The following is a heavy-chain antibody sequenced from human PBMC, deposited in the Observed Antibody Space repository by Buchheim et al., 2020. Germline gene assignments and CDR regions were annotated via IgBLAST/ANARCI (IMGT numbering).Heavy chain of an antibody. J-gene: IGHJ5*02. V-gene: IGHV3-48*03. D-gene: IGHD6-19*01. Sequence: EVQLVESGGGLVQPGGSLRLSCAASGFTFSSYEMNWVRQAPGKGLDWVSYISTSGSTIYYADSVKGRFTISRDNAKNSLYLQMNRLRAEDTATYYCVRDTIAVAGKGGFDPWGQGTL. CDR2: ISTSGSTI. CDR3: VRDTIAVAGKGGFDP. CDR1: GFTFSSYE.